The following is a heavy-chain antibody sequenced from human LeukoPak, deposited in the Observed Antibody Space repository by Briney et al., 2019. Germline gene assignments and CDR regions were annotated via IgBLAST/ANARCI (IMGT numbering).Heavy chain of an antibody. CDR3: AREPRYYYFWGGYYNEDYYYYYMDV. V-gene: IGHV1-2*02. CDR2: ISPYNGGT. D-gene: IGHD3-3*01. J-gene: IGHJ6*03. Sequence: ASVKVSCKASGYTFSGYYIHWVRQAPGQGLEWMGWISPYNGGTNYAQNFQGRITMTRDTSITTAYMELSRLRSDDTAVYYCAREPRYYYFWGGYYNEDYYYYYMDVWGKGTTVTVSS. CDR1: GYTFSGYY.